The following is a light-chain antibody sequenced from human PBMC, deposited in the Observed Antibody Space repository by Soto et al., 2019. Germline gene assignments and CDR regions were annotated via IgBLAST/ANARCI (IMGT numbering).Light chain of an antibody. CDR3: CSYTRSGTLI. J-gene: IGLJ1*01. V-gene: IGLV2-14*01. Sequence: TQPASFSESPGPSITISSVGTSSDIGDYNYVSWYQQHPVKVPKVIIYHVSNRPSGVSYRFSATKSGNTASLTFSGLQAEDEADYYCCSYTRSGTLILGTGTKVTV. CDR2: HVS. CDR1: SSDIGDYNY.